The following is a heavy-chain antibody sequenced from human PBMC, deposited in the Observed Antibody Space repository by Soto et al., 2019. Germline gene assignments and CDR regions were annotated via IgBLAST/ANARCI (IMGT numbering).Heavy chain of an antibody. CDR1: GFTFSSYG. D-gene: IGHD4-17*01. J-gene: IGHJ4*02. CDR3: ARRNDYGGNCFDY. CDR2: IWYDGSNK. Sequence: GGSLRLSCAASGFTFSSYGMHWVHQAPGKGLEWVAVIWYDGSNKYYADSVKGRFTISRDNSKNTLYLQMNSLRAEDTAVYYCARRNDYGGNCFDYWGQGTLVTVSS. V-gene: IGHV3-33*01.